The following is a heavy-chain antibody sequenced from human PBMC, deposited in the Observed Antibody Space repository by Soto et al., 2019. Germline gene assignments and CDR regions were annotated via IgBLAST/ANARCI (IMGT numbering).Heavy chain of an antibody. CDR3: ARVRGGYYASGSYYKPNWFDS. Sequence: QVQLQQWGAGLLKPSETLSLTCAVYGGSFSAYYWSWIRQPPGKGLQWIGEINHSGSTNYNPSLKSRVTISVDTSMNQFSLKLSSVTAADTAVYYCARVRGGYYASGSYYKPNWFDSWGQGTLVTVSS. D-gene: IGHD3-10*01. J-gene: IGHJ5*01. CDR1: GGSFSAYY. CDR2: INHSGST. V-gene: IGHV4-34*01.